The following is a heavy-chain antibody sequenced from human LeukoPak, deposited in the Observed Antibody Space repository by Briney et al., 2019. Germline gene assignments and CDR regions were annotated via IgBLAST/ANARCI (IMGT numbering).Heavy chain of an antibody. V-gene: IGHV3-33*01. Sequence: GRSLSLSCAASGFIYSHYGMHWVRQAPGKGLEWVAVIWSDGSNRFYAGSVKGRFTISRDNSQNTLFLQMNSLRAEDTAMYYCARDAQRGFDYSNSLKYWGQGTLDTVSS. CDR1: GFIYSHYG. D-gene: IGHD4-11*01. CDR3: ARDAQRGFDYSNSLKY. CDR2: IWSDGSNR. J-gene: IGHJ1*01.